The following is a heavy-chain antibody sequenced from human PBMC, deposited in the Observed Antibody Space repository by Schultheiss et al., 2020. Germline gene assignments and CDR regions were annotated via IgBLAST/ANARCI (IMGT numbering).Heavy chain of an antibody. CDR1: GGSISSYY. D-gene: IGHD3-16*01. CDR3: ARDNMITFGGVIPWLAFDI. CDR2: IYYSGSI. J-gene: IGHJ3*02. Sequence: SATLSLTCTVSGGSISSYYWSWIRQHPGKGLEWIGYIYYSGSINCNPSLKSRVTMSLDTSKNKFSLKLSSVTAADTAVYYCARDNMITFGGVIPWLAFDIWGQGTMVTGSS. V-gene: IGHV4-59*01.